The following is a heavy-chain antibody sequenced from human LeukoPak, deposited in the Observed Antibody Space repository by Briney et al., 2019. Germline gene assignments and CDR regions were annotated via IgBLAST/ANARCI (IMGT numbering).Heavy chain of an antibody. Sequence: GGSLRLSCAASGFTFSSYSMNWVRQAPGKGLEWVSSISSSSSYIYYADSVKGRFTISRDNAKNSLYLQMNSLRADDTAVYFCAKRGSSWSYFDYWGQGTLVTVSS. CDR3: AKRGSSWSYFDY. CDR2: ISSSSSYI. J-gene: IGHJ4*02. D-gene: IGHD6-13*01. V-gene: IGHV3-21*04. CDR1: GFTFSSYS.